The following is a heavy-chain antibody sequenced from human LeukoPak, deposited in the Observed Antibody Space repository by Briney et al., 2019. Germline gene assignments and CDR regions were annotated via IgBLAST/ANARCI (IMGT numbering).Heavy chain of an antibody. D-gene: IGHD3-16*02. V-gene: IGHV3-23*01. Sequence: GGSLRLSCAASGFTFSSYAMSWVRQAPGKGLEWVSAISGSGGSTYYADSVKGRFTISRDNSKNTLYLQMNSLRAEDTAVYYCAKDFQSVDDYVWGSYRYPSGIRNHFDYWGQGTLVTVSS. CDR3: AKDFQSVDDYVWGSYRYPSGIRNHFDY. J-gene: IGHJ4*02. CDR1: GFTFSSYA. CDR2: ISGSGGST.